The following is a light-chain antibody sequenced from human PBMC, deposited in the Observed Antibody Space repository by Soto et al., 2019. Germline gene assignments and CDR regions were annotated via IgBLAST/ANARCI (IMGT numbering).Light chain of an antibody. CDR2: AAS. Sequence: DIQMTQSPSSVSASVGDRVTITCRASQGISNWLAWYQQKPGQAPKLLIYAASSLHSGVPSRFSGSGSGTDFTLIISSLQPEDFATYFCQQSNSFPHTFGRGTKLEI. CDR3: QQSNSFPHT. J-gene: IGKJ2*01. V-gene: IGKV1-12*01. CDR1: QGISNW.